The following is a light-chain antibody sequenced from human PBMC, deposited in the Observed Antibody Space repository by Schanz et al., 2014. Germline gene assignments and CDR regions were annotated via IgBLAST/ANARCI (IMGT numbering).Light chain of an antibody. CDR2: GAS. J-gene: IGKJ5*01. CDR1: QSVGSSF. Sequence: EIVLTQSPGTLSLSPGERATLSCRASQSVGSSFLAWHQQKPGQAPRLLIYGASSRAAGIPARFSGSGSGTEFTLSISSLQSEDFAVYYCQQYSKWPITFGQGTRLEIK. V-gene: IGKV3-20*01. CDR3: QQYSKWPIT.